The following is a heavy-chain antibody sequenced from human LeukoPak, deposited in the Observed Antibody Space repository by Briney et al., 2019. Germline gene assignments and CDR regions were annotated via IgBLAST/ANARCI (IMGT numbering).Heavy chain of an antibody. V-gene: IGHV3-7*03. CDR1: GFTFSSYW. CDR2: IKQDGSEK. J-gene: IGHJ4*02. CDR3: AREAVGYSSSWYLDY. Sequence: GGSLRLSCAASGFTFSSYWMSWVRQAPGKGLEWVANIKQDGSEKYYVGSVKGRFTISRDNAKNSLYLQMNSLRAEDTAVYYCAREAVGYSSSWYLDYWGQGTLVTVSS. D-gene: IGHD6-13*01.